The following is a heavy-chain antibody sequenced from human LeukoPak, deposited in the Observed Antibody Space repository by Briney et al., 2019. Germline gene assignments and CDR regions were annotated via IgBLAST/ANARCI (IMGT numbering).Heavy chain of an antibody. V-gene: IGHV3-21*01. Sequence: PGGSLRLSCAASGFTFSSYSMTWVRQAPGKGLEWVSSISSSSSYIYYADSVKGRFTISRDNAKNSLYLQMNSLRAEDTAVYYCARGYPSPRLYYYDSSGPYYFDSWGQGTLVTVSS. CDR2: ISSSSSYI. CDR3: ARGYPSPRLYYYDSSGPYYFDS. CDR1: GFTFSSYS. D-gene: IGHD3-22*01. J-gene: IGHJ4*02.